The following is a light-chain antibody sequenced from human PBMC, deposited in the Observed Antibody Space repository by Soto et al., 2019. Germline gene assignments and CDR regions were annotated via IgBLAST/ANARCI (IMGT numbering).Light chain of an antibody. CDR3: SSFAGSNNFPYV. CDR1: SSDVGAYDY. J-gene: IGLJ1*01. Sequence: QSVLTQPPSASGSPGQSVTISCTGTSSDVGAYDYVSWYQQHPGKAPKLMIYEINKRPSGVPDRFSGSKSGNTASLTVSGLQAEDKADSYCSSFAGSNNFPYVFGTGTKVTVL. V-gene: IGLV2-8*01. CDR2: EIN.